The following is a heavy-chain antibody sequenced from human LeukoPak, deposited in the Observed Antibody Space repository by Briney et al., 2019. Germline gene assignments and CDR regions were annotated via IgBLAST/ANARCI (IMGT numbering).Heavy chain of an antibody. Sequence: SETLSLTCTVSGGSIISYCWSWIRQPPGKGPEWVGYIFDSGTTNYNPSTNYNPSLKSRVTVSLDTSKNHFSLKLSSVTAADTAVYFCARGGVTTIAQYDYWGQGSLVTVSS. CDR2: IFDSGTTNYNPST. CDR3: ARGGVTTIAQYDY. V-gene: IGHV4-59*01. D-gene: IGHD5-12*01. J-gene: IGHJ4*02. CDR1: GGSIISYC.